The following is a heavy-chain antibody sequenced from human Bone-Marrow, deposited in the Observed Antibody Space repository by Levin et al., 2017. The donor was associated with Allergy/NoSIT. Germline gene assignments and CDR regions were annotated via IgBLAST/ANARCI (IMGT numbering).Heavy chain of an antibody. CDR3: SNWCSGSYYYGMDV. D-gene: IGHD1-26*01. CDR2: ISGSGGRT. V-gene: IGHV3-23*01. CDR1: GFPFDTYG. J-gene: IGHJ6*02. Sequence: GGSLRLSCTGSGFPFDTYGMSWVRQAPGRGLEWVSHISGSGGRTNYADSVKGRFTISRDNSKNTVSLQMSSLRAEDTAVYYCSNWCSGSYYYGMDVWGQGTTVIVSS.